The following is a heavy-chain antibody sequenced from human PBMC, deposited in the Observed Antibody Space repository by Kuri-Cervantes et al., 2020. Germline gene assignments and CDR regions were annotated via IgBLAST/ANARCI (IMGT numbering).Heavy chain of an antibody. D-gene: IGHD4-23*01. CDR3: ARGGPGGGAYGGNSGSYFDY. J-gene: IGHJ4*02. CDR1: GYTFTSYG. CDR2: ISAYNGNT. Sequence: ASVKVSCKASGYTFTSYGISWVRQAPGQGLEWMGWISAYNGNTNYAQKFQGRVTITADESTSTAYMELSSLRSEDTAVYYCARGGPGGGAYGGNSGSYFDYWGQGTLVTVSS. V-gene: IGHV1-18*01.